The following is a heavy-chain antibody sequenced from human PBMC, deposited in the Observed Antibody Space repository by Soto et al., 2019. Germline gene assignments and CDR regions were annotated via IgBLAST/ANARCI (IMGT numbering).Heavy chain of an antibody. V-gene: IGHV3-30-3*01. J-gene: IGHJ3*02. D-gene: IGHD5-18*01. CDR3: ASPTIRDHSAFDI. CDR2: ISSDGSKK. CDR1: GFTFSSYA. Sequence: QVQLVESGGGVVQPGRSLRLYCAASGFTFSSYAMHWVRQAPGKGLEWVAVISSDGSKKYYADSGKGRFPIFRDNAKNTLYLQMNSLRPEDTAVYSCASPTIRDHSAFDIWGQGTMVTVSS.